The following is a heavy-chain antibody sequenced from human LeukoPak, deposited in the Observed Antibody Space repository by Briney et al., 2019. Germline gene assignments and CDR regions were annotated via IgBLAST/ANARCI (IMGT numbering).Heavy chain of an antibody. V-gene: IGHV1-24*01. CDR1: EYALTELS. CDR3: AAISTPTTRRAYYFDS. J-gene: IGHJ4*02. Sequence: ASVKVSCKVSEYALTELSIHWVRQTPGKGLECMGGFDPEAGETIYAQKFQGRVTMTEDTSTDTAYMELSSLTSDDTAVYYCAAISTPTTRRAYYFDSWGQGTLVTVSS. D-gene: IGHD5-12*01. CDR2: FDPEAGET.